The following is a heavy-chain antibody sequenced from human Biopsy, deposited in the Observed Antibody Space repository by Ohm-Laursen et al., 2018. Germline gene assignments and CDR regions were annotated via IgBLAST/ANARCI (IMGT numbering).Heavy chain of an antibody. J-gene: IGHJ5*01. CDR2: INPDGSTT. Sequence: SLRLSCAAPGFTFTNSWMHWARQVPGKGLVWVSRINPDGSTTTYANSVKGRFTISRDNAKKTVYLQMNSLRAEDTAVYYCAREQPALSGGGSWFDSWGQGTLVIVSS. D-gene: IGHD6-19*01. CDR1: GFTFTNSW. CDR3: AREQPALSGGGSWFDS. V-gene: IGHV3-74*01.